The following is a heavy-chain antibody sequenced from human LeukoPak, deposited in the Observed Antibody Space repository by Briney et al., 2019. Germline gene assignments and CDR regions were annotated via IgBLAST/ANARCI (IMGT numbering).Heavy chain of an antibody. Sequence: GGSLRLSCAASGFIFNTYVMHWARQAPGKGLEWLAFIRYDGSNKNYADSVKGRFTISRDNAKNSLYLQMNSLRAEDTAVYYCAELGITMIGGVWGKGTTVTISS. D-gene: IGHD3-10*02. CDR2: IRYDGSNK. CDR3: AELGITMIGGV. J-gene: IGHJ6*04. V-gene: IGHV3-30*02. CDR1: GFIFNTYV.